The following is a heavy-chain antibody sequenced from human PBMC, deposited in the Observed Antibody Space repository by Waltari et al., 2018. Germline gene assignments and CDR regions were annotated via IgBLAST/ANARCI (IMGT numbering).Heavy chain of an antibody. CDR1: GGSIRRYY. V-gene: IGHV4-59*01. Sequence: QVQLQESGPGVVKPSEPLSLTCTVSGGSIRRYYWTWIRESPGKGLEWIGYIYYSGTTSYNPSLKSRATISIDTSKNHFSLNLISVTAADTAVYFCARGGYDGSGSPLSVVWGPGTMVTVSS. CDR2: IYYSGTT. J-gene: IGHJ3*01. D-gene: IGHD3-22*01. CDR3: ARGGYDGSGSPLSVV.